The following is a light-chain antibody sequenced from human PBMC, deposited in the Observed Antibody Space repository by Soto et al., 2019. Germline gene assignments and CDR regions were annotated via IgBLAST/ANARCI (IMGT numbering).Light chain of an antibody. V-gene: IGKV3-11*01. CDR2: DAS. J-gene: IGKJ5*01. CDR3: QQRYNWPPIT. Sequence: DIVLTQSPATLSLSPGERATLSCRASQSVSRYLAWYQQKPGQAPRLLIYDASNRATGIPARFSGSGSGTDFTLTISSLEPEDFAVYYCQQRYNWPPITFGQGTRLEIK. CDR1: QSVSRY.